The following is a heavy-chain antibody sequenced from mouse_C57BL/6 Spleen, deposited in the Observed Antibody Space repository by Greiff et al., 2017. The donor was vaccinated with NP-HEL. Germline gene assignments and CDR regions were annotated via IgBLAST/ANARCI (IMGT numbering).Heavy chain of an antibody. CDR3: ARGVTAQATFFDY. V-gene: IGHV1-39*01. CDR2: INPNYGTT. J-gene: IGHJ2*01. CDR1: GYSFTDYN. D-gene: IGHD3-2*02. Sequence: SGPELVKPGASVKISCKASGYSFTDYNMNWVKQSNGKSLEWIGVINPNYGTTSYNQKFKGKATLTVEQASSTAYMQLNSLTSEDSAVYYCARGVTAQATFFDYWGQGTTLTVSS.